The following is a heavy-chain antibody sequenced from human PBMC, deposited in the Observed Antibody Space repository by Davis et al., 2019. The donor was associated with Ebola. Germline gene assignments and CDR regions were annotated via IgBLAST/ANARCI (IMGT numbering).Heavy chain of an antibody. D-gene: IGHD5/OR15-5a*01. CDR1: GDSISTFY. CDR3: ATTVYTNFNYFDP. Sequence: PSETLSLTCTVSGDSISTFYLNWIRQSPGKGLEWIGYIYRSGYTYFNPSLKSRVTMSIDSSKNQFSLTLTSVTAADTAVHFCATTVYTNFNYFDPWGQGTLVTVSS. V-gene: IGHV4-59*01. J-gene: IGHJ5*01. CDR2: IYRSGYT.